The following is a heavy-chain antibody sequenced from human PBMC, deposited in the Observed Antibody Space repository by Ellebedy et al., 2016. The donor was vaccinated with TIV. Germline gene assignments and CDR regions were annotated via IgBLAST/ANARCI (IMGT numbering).Heavy chain of an antibody. CDR3: ARPSTTGTYYFDY. CDR1: GYTFTGYY. Sequence: ASVKVSCKASGYTFTGYYVHWVRQAPGQGLEWMGWINPNSGGTNYAQKFQGRVTMTRDTSTSTVYMELKSLISNDTAMYYCARPSTTGTYYFDYWGQGTLVTVSS. CDR2: INPNSGGT. V-gene: IGHV1-2*02. J-gene: IGHJ4*02. D-gene: IGHD1-1*01.